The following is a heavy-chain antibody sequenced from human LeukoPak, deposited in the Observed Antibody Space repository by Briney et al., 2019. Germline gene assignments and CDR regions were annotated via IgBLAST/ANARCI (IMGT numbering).Heavy chain of an antibody. D-gene: IGHD3-16*01. V-gene: IGHV3-23*01. CDR3: AKVPYYDYVSANWFDP. J-gene: IGHJ5*02. Sequence: GGSLRLSCAASGFTFSSYAMSWVRQAPGKGLEWVSAISGSGGSTYYADSVKGRFTISRDNSKNTLYLQMNSLRAEDTAVYYCAKVPYYDYVSANWFDPWGQGTLVTVSS. CDR2: ISGSGGST. CDR1: GFTFSSYA.